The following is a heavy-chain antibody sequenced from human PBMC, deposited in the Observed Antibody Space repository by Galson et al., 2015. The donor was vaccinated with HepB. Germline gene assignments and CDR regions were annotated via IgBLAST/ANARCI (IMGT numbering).Heavy chain of an antibody. CDR3: ARDRAADYGMDV. CDR1: GFTFSSYS. D-gene: IGHD6-13*01. Sequence: SLRLSCAASGFTFSSYSMNWVRQAPGKGLEWVSSISSSSSYIYYADSVKGRFTISRDNAKNSLYLQMNSLRAEDTAVYYCARDRAADYGMDVWGQGTTVTVSS. J-gene: IGHJ6*02. CDR2: ISSSSSYI. V-gene: IGHV3-21*01.